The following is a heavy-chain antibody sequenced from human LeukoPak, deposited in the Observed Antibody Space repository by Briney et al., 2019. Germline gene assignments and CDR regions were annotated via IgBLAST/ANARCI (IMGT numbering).Heavy chain of an antibody. CDR2: ISSSSSYI. CDR1: GFTFSSYT. J-gene: IGHJ4*02. CDR3: ARDSSSGWFFSN. V-gene: IGHV3-21*01. D-gene: IGHD6-19*01. Sequence: GGSLRLSCAASGFTFSSYTMHWVRQAPGKGLEWVSSISSSSSYIYYADSVKGRFTISRDNAKNPLYLQMNSLRDEDTAVYYCARDSSSGWFFSNWGQGTLVTVSS.